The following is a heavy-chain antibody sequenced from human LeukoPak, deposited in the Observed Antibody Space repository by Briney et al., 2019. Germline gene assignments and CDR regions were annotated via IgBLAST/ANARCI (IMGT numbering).Heavy chain of an antibody. Sequence: SVKVSCKASGGTFSSYAISWVRQAPGQGLEWMGGIIPIVGTANYAQKCQGRVTITTDESTSTAYMELSSLRSEDTAVYYCARDCWRVSMYYYDSSGFGWFDPWGQGTLVTVSS. D-gene: IGHD3-22*01. J-gene: IGHJ5*02. V-gene: IGHV1-69*05. CDR3: ARDCWRVSMYYYDSSGFGWFDP. CDR1: GGTFSSYA. CDR2: IIPIVGTA.